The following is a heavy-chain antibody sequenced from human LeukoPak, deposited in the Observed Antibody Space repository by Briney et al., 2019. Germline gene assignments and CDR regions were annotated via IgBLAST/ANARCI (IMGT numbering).Heavy chain of an antibody. CDR1: GYTFTSYG. CDR2: ISAYNGNT. Sequence: GASVKVSCKASGYTFTSYGISWVRQAPGQGLEWMGWISAYNGNTNYAQKLQGRVTMTTDTSTSTAYMELRSLRSDDTAVYYCARERLPGGHSYGYYYYYYMDVWGKGTTVTISS. D-gene: IGHD5-18*01. CDR3: ARERLPGGHSYGYYYYYYMDV. J-gene: IGHJ6*03. V-gene: IGHV1-18*01.